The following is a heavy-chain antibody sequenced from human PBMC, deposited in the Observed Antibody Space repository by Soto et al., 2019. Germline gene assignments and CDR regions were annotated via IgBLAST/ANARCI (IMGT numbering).Heavy chain of an antibody. CDR3: ARTGTYSTTDFDY. J-gene: IGHJ4*02. D-gene: IGHD6-13*01. CDR1: GDSISSYY. V-gene: IGHV4-59*08. Sequence: PSETLSLTCTVSGDSISSYYWTWIRQPPGKGLEWIGYIYYSGSTNYNPSLKSRVTISEDTSKNQFSLKLTSVTAADTAVYYCARTGTYSTTDFDYWGQGTLVTVSS. CDR2: IYYSGST.